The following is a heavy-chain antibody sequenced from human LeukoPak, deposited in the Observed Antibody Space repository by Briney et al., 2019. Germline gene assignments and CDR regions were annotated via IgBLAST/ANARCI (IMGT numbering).Heavy chain of an antibody. CDR1: GFTFSSYS. V-gene: IGHV3-21*01. D-gene: IGHD6-19*01. CDR2: ISSSSYI. CDR3: ARERASSGWYLGY. Sequence: GGSLRLSCAASGFTFSSYSMNWVRQAPGKGLEWVSSISSSSYIYYADSVKGRFTISRDNAKNSLYLQMNSLRAEDTAVYYCARERASSGWYLGYWGQGTLVTVSS. J-gene: IGHJ4*02.